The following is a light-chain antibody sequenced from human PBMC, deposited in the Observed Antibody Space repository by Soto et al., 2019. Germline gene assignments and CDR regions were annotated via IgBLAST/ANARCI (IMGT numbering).Light chain of an antibody. J-gene: IGKJ2*01. V-gene: IGKV1-39*01. CDR3: QQYNNWPYT. CDR2: AAS. Sequence: DIQMTQSPSSLSASVGDRVTITCRASQSISSYLNWYQQKPGKAPKLLIYAASTRATGIPARFSGSGSGTEFTLTISSLQSEDFAVYYCQQYNNWPYTFGQGTKLEIK. CDR1: QSISSY.